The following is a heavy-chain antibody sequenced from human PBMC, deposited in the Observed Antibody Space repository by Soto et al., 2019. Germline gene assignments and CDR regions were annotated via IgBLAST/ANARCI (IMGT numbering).Heavy chain of an antibody. CDR1: GFTVSSNY. CDR2: IYSGGST. D-gene: IGHD2-2*01. V-gene: IGHV3-53*01. J-gene: IGHJ4*02. Sequence: PGGSLRLSCAASGFTVSSNYMSWVRQAPGKGLEWVSVIYSGGSTYYADSVKGRFTISRDNSKNTLYLQMNSLRAEDTAVYYCAVGYCSSTSCYRVGPFDYWGQGTLVTVSS. CDR3: AVGYCSSTSCYRVGPFDY.